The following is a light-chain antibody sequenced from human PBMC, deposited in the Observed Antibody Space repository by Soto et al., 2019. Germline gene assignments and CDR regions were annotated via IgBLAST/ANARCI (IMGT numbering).Light chain of an antibody. CDR1: QSVSSY. V-gene: IGKV3-15*01. CDR3: QQDNDWPLFS. Sequence: EIVMTQSPATLSVSPGETATLSCRASQSVSSYLAWYQQKPGQAPRLLIYGASTRATGIPARFSGSGSGTEFTLTISGLQSEDFAVYAYQQDNDWPLFSFGQGTRLEIK. J-gene: IGKJ5*01. CDR2: GAS.